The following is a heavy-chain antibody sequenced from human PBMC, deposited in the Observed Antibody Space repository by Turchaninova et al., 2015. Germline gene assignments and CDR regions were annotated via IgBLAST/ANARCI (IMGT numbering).Heavy chain of an antibody. V-gene: IGHV3-74*01. J-gene: IGHJ4*02. Sequence: EVQLVESGGGLVQPGGSLRLSCAAAGFTFRNYWRPWVRQAPGKGRVWVSRIESDESRTLYADSVKGRFTISRDNAKNIVYLQMDSLRAEDTAVYYCATGLNSGYSYWGQGTLVTVSS. CDR3: ATGLNSGYSY. CDR1: GFTFRNYW. CDR2: IESDESRT. D-gene: IGHD3-22*01.